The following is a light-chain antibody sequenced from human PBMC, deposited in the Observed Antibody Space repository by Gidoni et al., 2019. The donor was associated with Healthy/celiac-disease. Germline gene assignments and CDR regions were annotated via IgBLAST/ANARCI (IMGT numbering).Light chain of an antibody. V-gene: IGKV3-15*01. CDR1: QSVSSN. CDR3: HQYDDWPPA. J-gene: IGKJ2*01. CDR2: GAS. Sequence: ETVMTQSPATLSVSPGERATLSCRASQSVSSNLAWYQQKPGQAPRLLIYGASTRATNIPARFSGSGSGTEFTLTISSLQSEDFAVYYCHQYDDWPPAFGQGTKLETK.